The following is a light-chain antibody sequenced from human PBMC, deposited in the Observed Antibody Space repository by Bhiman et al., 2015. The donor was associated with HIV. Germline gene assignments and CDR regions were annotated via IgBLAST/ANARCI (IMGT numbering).Light chain of an antibody. CDR2: YDS. CDR3: QVWDSSTRVV. Sequence: SYELTQPPSVSVAPGKTARITCGGNNIESKSVHWYQQKPGQAPVLVIYYDSDRPSGIPERFSGSNSGNTATLTISGVEAGDEADYYCQVWDSSTRVVFGGGTKLTVL. V-gene: IGLV3-21*01. CDR1: NIESKS. J-gene: IGLJ2*01.